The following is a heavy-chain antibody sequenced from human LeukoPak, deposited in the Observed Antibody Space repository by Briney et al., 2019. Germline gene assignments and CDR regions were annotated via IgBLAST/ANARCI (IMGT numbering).Heavy chain of an antibody. CDR2: INHSGST. V-gene: IGHV4-34*01. CDR1: GGSFSGYY. CDR3: ARMRSGWLTQ. D-gene: IGHD6-19*01. J-gene: IGHJ4*02. Sequence: SETLSLTCAVYGGSFSGYYWSWIRQPPGKGLEWIGEINHSGSTNYNPSLKSRVTISVDTSKNQFSLKLSSVTAADTAVYYCARMRSGWLTQWGQGTLVTVSS.